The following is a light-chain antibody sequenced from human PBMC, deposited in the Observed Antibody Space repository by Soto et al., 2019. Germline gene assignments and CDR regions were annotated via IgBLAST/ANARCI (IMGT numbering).Light chain of an antibody. CDR2: ATS. Sequence: ESVLTQSPGTLSLSPGERATLSCRASQSVSRTYLAWYQQKPVQAPRLLIYATSSRATGIPDRFSGSGSGTDFTLTISRLEPEDFAVYYCQQYGRSGTFGQGTKVAIK. V-gene: IGKV3-20*01. CDR3: QQYGRSGT. CDR1: QSVSRTY. J-gene: IGKJ1*01.